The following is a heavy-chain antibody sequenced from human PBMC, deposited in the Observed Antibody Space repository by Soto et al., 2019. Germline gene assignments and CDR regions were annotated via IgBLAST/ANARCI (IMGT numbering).Heavy chain of an antibody. J-gene: IGHJ5*02. Sequence: PSETLSLTCTVSGGSISSSSYYWGWIRQPPGKGLEWIGSIYYSGSTYYNPSLKSRVTISVDTSKNQFSLKLSSVTAADMAVYYCARLIMVYAIVGWFDPWGQGTLVTVSS. CDR2: IYYSGST. CDR3: ARLIMVYAIVGWFDP. D-gene: IGHD2-8*01. CDR1: GGSISSSSYY. V-gene: IGHV4-39*01.